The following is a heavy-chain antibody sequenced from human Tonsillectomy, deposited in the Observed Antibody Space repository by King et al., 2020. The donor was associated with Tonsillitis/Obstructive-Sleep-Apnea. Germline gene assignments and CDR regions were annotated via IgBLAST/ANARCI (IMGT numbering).Heavy chain of an antibody. J-gene: IGHJ6*02. CDR2: INHSGST. Sequence: VQLPQWGAGLLKPSETLSLTCAVYGGSFSGYYWSWIRQPPGKGLEWIGEINHSGSTNYNPSLKSRVTISVDTSKNQFSLKLSSVTAADTAVYYCASRDPWGGKRYYYYGMDVWGQGTTVTVSS. V-gene: IGHV4-34*01. CDR3: ASRDPWGGKRYYYYGMDV. D-gene: IGHD3-16*01. CDR1: GGSFSGYY.